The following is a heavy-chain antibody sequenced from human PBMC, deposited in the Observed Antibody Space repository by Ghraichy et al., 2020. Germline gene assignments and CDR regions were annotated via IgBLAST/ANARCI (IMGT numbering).Heavy chain of an antibody. CDR3: ARALAAAGSPYYYGMDV. Sequence: GGSLRLSCAASGFTFSSYWMSWVRQAPGKGLEWVANIKQDGSEKYYVDSVKGRFTISRDNAKNSLYLQMNSLRAEDTAVYYCARALAAAGSPYYYGMDVWGQGTTVTVSS. V-gene: IGHV3-7*03. J-gene: IGHJ6*02. D-gene: IGHD6-13*01. CDR2: IKQDGSEK. CDR1: GFTFSSYW.